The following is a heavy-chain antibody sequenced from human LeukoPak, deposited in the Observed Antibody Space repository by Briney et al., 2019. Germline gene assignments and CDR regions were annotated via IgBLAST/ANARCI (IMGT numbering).Heavy chain of an antibody. CDR1: GFTFSGYW. CDR2: INSDGSST. CDR3: ARVYDRGGYGLDV. V-gene: IGHV3-74*01. D-gene: IGHD3-22*01. Sequence: GGSLRLSCAASGFTFSGYWMHWVRQAPGKGLVWVSRINSDGSSTNYADSVRGRFTISRDDAKNTLYLQMNSLRAEDTAVYYCARVYDRGGYGLDVWGKGTTVTVSS. J-gene: IGHJ6*04.